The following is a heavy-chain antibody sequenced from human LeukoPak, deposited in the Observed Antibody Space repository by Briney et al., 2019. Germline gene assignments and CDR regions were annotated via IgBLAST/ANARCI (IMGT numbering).Heavy chain of an antibody. CDR2: IYTSGST. V-gene: IGHV4-4*07. J-gene: IGHJ6*03. D-gene: IGHD3-10*01. CDR1: GGSISSYY. Sequence: SETLSLTCTVSGGSISSYYWSWIRQPAGKGLEWIGRIYTSGSTNYNPSLKSRVTMSVDTSKNQFSLKLSSVTAADTAVYYCARGLGPHYYGSGSYYYYMDVWGKGTTVTISS. CDR3: ARGLGPHYYGSGSYYYYMDV.